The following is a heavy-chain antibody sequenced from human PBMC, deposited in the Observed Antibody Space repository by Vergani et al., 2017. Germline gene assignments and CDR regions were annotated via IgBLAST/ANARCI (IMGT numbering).Heavy chain of an antibody. CDR3: ARDLSSSGWYWGFDY. CDR1: GFTFSNAW. J-gene: IGHJ4*02. V-gene: IGHV3-15*01. D-gene: IGHD6-19*01. CDR2: IKSKTDGGTT. Sequence: EVQLVESGGGLVKPGGSLRLSCAASGFTFSNAWMSWVRQAPGKGLEWVGRIKSKTDGGTTDYAAPVKGRFTISRDDSKNTLYLQMGSLRAEDMAVYYCARDLSSSGWYWGFDYWGQGTLVTVSS.